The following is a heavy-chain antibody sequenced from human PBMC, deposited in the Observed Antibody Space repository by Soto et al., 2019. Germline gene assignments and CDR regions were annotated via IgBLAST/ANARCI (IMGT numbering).Heavy chain of an antibody. CDR2: ISANNGNT. CDR1: GYGKSVYV. D-gene: IGHD4-4*01. CDR3: ARDTYRNYLSSGMDV. V-gene: IGHV1-18*01. J-gene: IGHJ6*02. Sequence: NRSRKTSGYGKSVYVSGWGSMKNRQGLEWMGWISANNGNTNYAQKLQGRVTMTTDTSTSTAYLELRSLRSDDTAVYYCARDTYRNYLSSGMDVWGQGTTVTVSS.